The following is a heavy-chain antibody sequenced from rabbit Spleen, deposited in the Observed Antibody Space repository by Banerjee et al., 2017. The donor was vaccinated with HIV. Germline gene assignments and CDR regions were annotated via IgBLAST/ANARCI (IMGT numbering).Heavy chain of an antibody. CDR3: ARDPYNNNGFAYFYL. CDR1: GFSFSTKAV. Sequence: QEQLVESGGGLVKPEGSLTLTCKASGFSFSTKAVMCWVRQAPGKGPEWIACIDANSGGGTSYASWAKGRFTISKTSSTTVTLQMTSLTAADTATYFCARDPYNNNGFAYFYLWGQGTLVTVS. V-gene: IGHV1S45*01. J-gene: IGHJ4*01. CDR2: IDANSGGGT. D-gene: IGHD6-1*01.